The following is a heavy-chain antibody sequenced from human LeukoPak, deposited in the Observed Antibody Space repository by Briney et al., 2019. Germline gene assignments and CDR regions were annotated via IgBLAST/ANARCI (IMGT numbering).Heavy chain of an antibody. D-gene: IGHD1-26*01. CDR3: VKEIKYVGATYLHS. CDR2: ILNNDIGGNA. V-gene: IGHV3-23*01. Sequence: GGSLRLSCTASGFTFSSSTMSWVRQAPGKRPEWVSGILNNDIGGNAYYANAVKGRFTISRDDSKSTLYLEMNSLRAEDTAMYYCVKEIKYVGATYLHSWGQGTLVTVSS. CDR1: GFTFSSST. J-gene: IGHJ4*02.